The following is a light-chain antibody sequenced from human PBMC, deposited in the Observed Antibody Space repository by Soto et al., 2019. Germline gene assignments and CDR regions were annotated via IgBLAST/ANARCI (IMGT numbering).Light chain of an antibody. Sequence: QSVLTQPASVSGSPRQSITIACTGTNRDVGSYNLVSWYQQRPGEAPKLIISEVRNRPSGISYRFTGSKSGNTASLTISGLLAEDEADYYCSSYTTSSTLVFGGGTKLTVL. V-gene: IGLV2-14*01. J-gene: IGLJ3*02. CDR1: NRDVGSYNL. CDR3: SSYTTSSTLV. CDR2: EVR.